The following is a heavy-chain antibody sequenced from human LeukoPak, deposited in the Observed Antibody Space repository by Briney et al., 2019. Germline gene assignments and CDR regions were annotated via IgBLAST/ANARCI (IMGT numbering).Heavy chain of an antibody. CDR2: IIPIFGTA. CDR1: GGTFSSYA. J-gene: IGHJ4*02. V-gene: IGHV1-69*01. CDR3: ATGTIFGVVILSRNFDY. Sequence: TVKVSCKASGGTFSSYAISWVRQAPGQGLEWMGGIIPIFGTANYAQKFQGRVTITADESTSTAYMELSSLRSEDTAVYYCATGTIFGVVILSRNFDYWGQGTLVTVSS. D-gene: IGHD3-3*01.